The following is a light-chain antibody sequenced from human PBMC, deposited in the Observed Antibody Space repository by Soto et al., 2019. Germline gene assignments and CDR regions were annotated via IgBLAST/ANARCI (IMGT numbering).Light chain of an antibody. CDR3: QKYNSAPRT. CDR1: QVIIDD. V-gene: IGKV1-27*01. CDR2: AAS. Sequence: DLPMTQSPSSLSASVGYRVTITCRASQVIIDDLAWYHQKPGKAPKHLIYAASTLQSGVPSRFSGSGARTDFTLTISSLQHEDVANYYCQKYNSAPRTFGQGTKVEIK. J-gene: IGKJ1*01.